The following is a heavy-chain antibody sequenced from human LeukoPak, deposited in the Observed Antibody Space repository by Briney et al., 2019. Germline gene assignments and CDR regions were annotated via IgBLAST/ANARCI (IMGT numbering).Heavy chain of an antibody. D-gene: IGHD3-10*01. J-gene: IGHJ6*03. Sequence: PSETLSLTCTVSGGSISSSSYYWGWIRQPPGKGLEWIGSIYYSGSTYYNPSLKSRVTISVDTSKNQFSLKLSSVTAADTAVYYCARWILWFGESKNYYYYMDVWGKGTTVTISS. CDR3: ARWILWFGESKNYYYYMDV. V-gene: IGHV4-39*01. CDR1: GGSISSSSYY. CDR2: IYYSGST.